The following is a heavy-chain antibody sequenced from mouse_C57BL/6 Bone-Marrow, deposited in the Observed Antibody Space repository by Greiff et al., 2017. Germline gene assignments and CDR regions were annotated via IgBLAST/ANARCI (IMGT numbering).Heavy chain of an antibody. CDR2: ISSGSSTL. Sequence: EVKLMESGGGLVKPGGSLKLSCAASGFTFSDYGMHWVRQAPEKGLEWVAYISSGSSTLYYADTVKGRFTISRENAKNTLFLQMTSLRSEDTAMYYCARNFPLYYSYAMDYWGQGTSVTVSS. CDR3: ARNFPLYYSYAMDY. J-gene: IGHJ4*01. D-gene: IGHD1-1*01. CDR1: GFTFSDYG. V-gene: IGHV5-17*01.